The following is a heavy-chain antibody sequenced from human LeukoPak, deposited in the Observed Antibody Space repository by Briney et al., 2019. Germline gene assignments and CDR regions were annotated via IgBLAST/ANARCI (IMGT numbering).Heavy chain of an antibody. D-gene: IGHD1-26*01. CDR1: GYTFTNYY. CDR2: INPSGGST. CDR3: AKESGVGATYFDY. V-gene: IGHV1-46*01. J-gene: IGHJ4*02. Sequence: ASVKVSCKASGYTFTNYYMHWVRQAPGQGLEWMGIINPSGGSTSYAQKFQGRVTMTRDTSTSTVYMELNSLRAEDTAVYYCAKESGVGATYFDYWGQGTWSPSPQ.